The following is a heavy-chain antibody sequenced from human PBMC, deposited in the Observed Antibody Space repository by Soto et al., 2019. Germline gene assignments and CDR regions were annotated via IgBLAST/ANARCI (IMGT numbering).Heavy chain of an antibody. D-gene: IGHD3-3*01. CDR3: ARDHQKYYDFWSGSEDYGMDV. CDR2: IYYSGST. CDR1: GGSISSGDYY. J-gene: IGHJ6*02. Sequence: SETLSLTCTVSGGSISSGDYYWSWIRQPPGKGLECIGYIYYSGSTYYNPSLKSRVTISVDTSKNQFSLKLSSVTAADTAVYYCARDHQKYYDFWSGSEDYGMDVWGQGTKVTVPS. V-gene: IGHV4-30-4*01.